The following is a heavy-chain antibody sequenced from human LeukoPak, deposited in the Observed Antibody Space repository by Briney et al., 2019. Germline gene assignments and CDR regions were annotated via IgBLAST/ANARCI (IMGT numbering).Heavy chain of an antibody. CDR3: AREESDGYSYADY. CDR1: GYTFTSYG. J-gene: IGHJ4*02. V-gene: IGHV1-18*01. D-gene: IGHD5-18*01. Sequence: ASVKVACKASGYTFTSYGISWVRQAPGQGLEWMGWISAYNGDTNYAQKLQGRVTMTSDTSTSTAYMELRSLRSDDTAVYYCAREESDGYSYADYWGQGTLVTVSS. CDR2: ISAYNGDT.